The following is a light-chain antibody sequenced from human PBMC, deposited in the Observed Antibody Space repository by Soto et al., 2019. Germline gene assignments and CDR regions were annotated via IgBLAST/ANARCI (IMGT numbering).Light chain of an antibody. CDR1: QTGLYTSNY. J-gene: IGKJ1*01. CDR2: WAS. V-gene: IGKV4-1*01. CDR3: QQYYTTPVK. Sequence: DIVMTQSPDSLAVSLGERATINCKYSQTGLYTSNYLAWYQQKPGHPPKLLIYWASTRESGFPDRFSGSGSGTDFSLTISILQAEDVAVYYCQQYYTTPVKFGQGTNLEIK.